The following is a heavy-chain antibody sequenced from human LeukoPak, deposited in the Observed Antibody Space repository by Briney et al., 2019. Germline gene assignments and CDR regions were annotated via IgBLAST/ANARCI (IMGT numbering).Heavy chain of an antibody. D-gene: IGHD1-1*01. V-gene: IGHV4-31*03. Sequence: SQTLSLTCTVSGGSISSGGYFWSWIRQHPGKGLEWIGFISSSGSTYYNPSLKSRLTISVDTSKNQFSLRLTSVIAADTAVYFCARATNWNAFDYWGQGMLVTVSS. CDR1: GGSISSGGYF. J-gene: IGHJ4*02. CDR3: ARATNWNAFDY. CDR2: ISSSGST.